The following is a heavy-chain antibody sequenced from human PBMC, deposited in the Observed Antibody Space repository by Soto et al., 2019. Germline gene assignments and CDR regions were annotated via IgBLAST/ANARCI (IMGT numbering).Heavy chain of an antibody. CDR3: ARDQYCSSTSCYLGDYYYYGMDV. CDR1: GLTFSSYG. CDR2: IWYDGSNK. V-gene: IGHV3-33*01. D-gene: IGHD2-2*01. J-gene: IGHJ6*02. Sequence: PGGSLRLSCAASGLTFSSYGMHWVRQAPGKGLEWVAVIWYDGSNKYYADSVKGRFTISRDNSKNTLYLQMNSLRAEDTAVYYCARDQYCSSTSCYLGDYYYYGMDVWGQGTTVTVSS.